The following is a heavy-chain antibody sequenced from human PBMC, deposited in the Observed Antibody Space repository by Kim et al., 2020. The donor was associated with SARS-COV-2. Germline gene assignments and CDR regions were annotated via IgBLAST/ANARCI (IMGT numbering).Heavy chain of an antibody. Sequence: PSLKSRVTISVDTSKNQFSLKLSSVTAADTAVYYCARDLLRYFDWGGFDPWGQGTLVTVSS. V-gene: IGHV4-31*02. D-gene: IGHD3-9*01. J-gene: IGHJ5*02. CDR3: ARDLLRYFDWGGFDP.